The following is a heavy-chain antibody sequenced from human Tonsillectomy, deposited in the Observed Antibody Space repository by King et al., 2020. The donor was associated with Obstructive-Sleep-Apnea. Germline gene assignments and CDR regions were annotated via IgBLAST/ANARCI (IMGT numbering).Heavy chain of an antibody. J-gene: IGHJ5*02. CDR2: IYYSGST. CDR1: GASISSYY. CDR3: ARRLGSSGWFFFDP. V-gene: IGHV4-59*08. Sequence: QLQESGPELVKPSETLSLTCTVSGASISSYYWSWIRQPPGKGLEWIGYIYYSGSTNYNPSLKSRVTISVDTSKNQFSLKLRSVTAADTAVYYCARRLGSSGWFFFDPWGQGALVTVSS. D-gene: IGHD6-19*01.